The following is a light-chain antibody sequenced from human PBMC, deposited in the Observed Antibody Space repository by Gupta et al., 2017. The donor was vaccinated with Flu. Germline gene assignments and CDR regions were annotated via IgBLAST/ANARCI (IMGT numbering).Light chain of an antibody. CDR3: SSYTDQSTLM. CDR1: SSDIGAYNS. Sequence: SALTQPASVSGSPGQSITISCTGSSSDIGAYNSIYWYQQHPGKAPKLIILEVRNRPSGVSDRFSGSKSGNTASLTISGLLADDEADSYCSSYTDQSTLMFGGGTKLTVL. J-gene: IGLJ3*02. CDR2: EVR. V-gene: IGLV2-14*01.